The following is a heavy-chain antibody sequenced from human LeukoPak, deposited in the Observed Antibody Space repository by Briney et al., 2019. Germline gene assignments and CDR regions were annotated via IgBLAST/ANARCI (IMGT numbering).Heavy chain of an antibody. V-gene: IGHV4-59*12. CDR1: GGSIGTYS. Sequence: PSETLSLTCTVSGGSIGTYSWNWIRQPPGKGLGWIGYIYYSGTTNYNPSLKSRVTISVDTSKNQFSLKLSSVTAADTAVYYCARPYCSGGSCYFQHWGQGTLVTVSS. D-gene: IGHD2-15*01. CDR2: IYYSGTT. CDR3: ARPYCSGGSCYFQH. J-gene: IGHJ1*01.